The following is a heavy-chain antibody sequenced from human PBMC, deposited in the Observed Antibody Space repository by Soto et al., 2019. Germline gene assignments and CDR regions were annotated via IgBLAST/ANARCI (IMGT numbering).Heavy chain of an antibody. D-gene: IGHD3-22*01. J-gene: IGHJ4*02. CDR2: IDPSDSHT. CDR3: VRLKSYYDTSGYYY. Sequence: PGESLKISCPVSGYSFTHYWISWLRQMPGKGLEWMGSIDPSDSHTNYSPSFQGHVTISVDKSISTAYLEWTSLKASNTAMYYSVRLKSYYDTSGYYYWGQGTLVTV. CDR1: GYSFTHYW. V-gene: IGHV5-10-1*01.